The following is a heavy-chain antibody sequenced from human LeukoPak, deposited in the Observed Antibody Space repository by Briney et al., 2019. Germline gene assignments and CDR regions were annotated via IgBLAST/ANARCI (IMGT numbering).Heavy chain of an antibody. CDR3: ARDVVVAATLGAFDI. CDR2: INYSGSR. J-gene: IGHJ3*02. Sequence: SETLSLTCTVSGDSISSYYWGWIRQPPGKGLEWIGYINYSGSRNYNPSLKSRVTLSVHTSKNQLSLKLKLVTAADTAVYYCARDVVVAATLGAFDIWGQGTMVTVSS. CDR1: GDSISSYY. V-gene: IGHV4-59*12. D-gene: IGHD2-15*01.